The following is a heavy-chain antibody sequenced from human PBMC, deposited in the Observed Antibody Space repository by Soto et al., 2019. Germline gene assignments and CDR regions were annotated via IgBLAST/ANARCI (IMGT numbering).Heavy chain of an antibody. CDR3: ARGGSSYHYYYGMDV. V-gene: IGHV3-13*01. CDR2: IGTAGDT. J-gene: IGHJ6*02. D-gene: IGHD1-26*01. CDR1: GFTFSSYD. Sequence: GGSLRLSCAASGFTFSSYDMHWVRQATGKGLEWVSAIGTAGDTYYPGSVKGRFTISRENAKNSLYLQMNSLRAGDTAVYYCARGGSSYHYYYGMDVWGQGTTVTVAS.